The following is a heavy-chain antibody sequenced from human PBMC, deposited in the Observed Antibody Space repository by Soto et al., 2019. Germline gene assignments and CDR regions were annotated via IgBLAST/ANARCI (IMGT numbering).Heavy chain of an antibody. D-gene: IGHD3-9*01. Sequence: SVKDSCTDSGGTLSSYAIIWLRQARAKRRKWMGGIIPIFGTANYAQKFQGRVTITADESMSTADMELSSMRYEDMAVYYCAVEGSDILTGYRKYDFDYWGQGTLVTVSS. CDR2: IIPIFGTA. J-gene: IGHJ4*02. V-gene: IGHV1-69*13. CDR3: AVEGSDILTGYRKYDFDY. CDR1: GGTLSSYA.